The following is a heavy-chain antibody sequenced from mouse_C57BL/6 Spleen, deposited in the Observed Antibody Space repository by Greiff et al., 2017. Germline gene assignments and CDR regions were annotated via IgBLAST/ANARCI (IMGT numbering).Heavy chain of an antibody. D-gene: IGHD3-3*01. CDR1: GFTFSDYY. Sequence: EVQRVESGGGLVQPGGSLKLSCAASGFTFSDYYMYWVRQTPEKRLEWVAYISNGGGSTYYPDTVKGRFTISRDNAKNTLYLQMSRLKSEDTAMYYCARGGGTGYFDVWGTGTTVTVSS. CDR3: ARGGGTGYFDV. V-gene: IGHV5-12*01. J-gene: IGHJ1*03. CDR2: ISNGGGST.